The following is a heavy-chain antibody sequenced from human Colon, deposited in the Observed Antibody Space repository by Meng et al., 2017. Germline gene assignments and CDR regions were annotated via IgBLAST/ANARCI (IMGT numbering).Heavy chain of an antibody. CDR2: INADSGGT. V-gene: IGHV1-2*06. CDR3: AKIHLGDSGLDY. Sequence: AGEEGKKPGASMNVSCKASGYSLSGYYMHWVRQVPGQGLEWMGRINADSGGTNYAEKFQGRVTLTRDTSINTAYMEVTSLRSDDTAVYYCAKIHLGDSGLDYWGQGTLVTVSS. J-gene: IGHJ4*02. D-gene: IGHD6-19*01. CDR1: GYSLSGYY.